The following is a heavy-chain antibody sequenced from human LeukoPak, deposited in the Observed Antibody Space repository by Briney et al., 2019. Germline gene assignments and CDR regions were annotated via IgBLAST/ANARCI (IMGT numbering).Heavy chain of an antibody. CDR2: IYYSGST. J-gene: IGHJ3*02. D-gene: IGHD1-26*01. Sequence: SETLSLTCTVSGGSISSYYWSWIRQPPGKGLEWIGYIYYSGSTNYNPPLKSRVTISVDTSKNQFSLKLSSVTAADTAVYYCARLYRATDAFDIWGQGTMVTVSS. CDR1: GGSISSYY. CDR3: ARLYRATDAFDI. V-gene: IGHV4-59*08.